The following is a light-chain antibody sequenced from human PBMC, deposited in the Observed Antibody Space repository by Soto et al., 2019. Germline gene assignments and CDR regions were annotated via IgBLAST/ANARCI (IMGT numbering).Light chain of an antibody. CDR1: SSNIGNNY. Sequence: QSALTQPPSVSAAPGQKVTISCSGSSSNIGNNYVSWYQQFPGTAPKLLIYDNSVRPSGIPDRFSGSKAGTSATLVITGLQTGDEADYYCGTWDSSLSGVVFGGGTKLTVL. J-gene: IGLJ2*01. V-gene: IGLV1-51*01. CDR2: DNS. CDR3: GTWDSSLSGVV.